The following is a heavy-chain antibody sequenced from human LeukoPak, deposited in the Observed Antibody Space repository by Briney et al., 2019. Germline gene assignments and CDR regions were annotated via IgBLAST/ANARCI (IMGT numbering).Heavy chain of an antibody. D-gene: IGHD5-18*01. CDR3: AKRLLYSYGPGFDY. V-gene: IGHV3-23*01. Sequence: GGSLKLSCAASGFTFSNYAMSWVRQAPGKGLEWVSGISLGTSDTYYADSVKGRLTISRDNSRTPLYLQMNSLRAEDTAVYYCAKRLLYSYGPGFDYWGQGTLVTVSS. J-gene: IGHJ4*02. CDR2: ISLGTSDT. CDR1: GFTFSNYA.